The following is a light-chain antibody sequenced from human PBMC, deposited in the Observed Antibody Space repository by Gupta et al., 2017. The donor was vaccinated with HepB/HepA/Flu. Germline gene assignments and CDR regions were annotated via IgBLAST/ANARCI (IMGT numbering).Light chain of an antibody. CDR3: QQRDNTPWT. J-gene: IGKJ1*01. CDR1: QSISSY. Sequence: DIQMTQSPSSLSAFVGDRVTITCRASQSISSYLNWYQQKPGKAPKLLIYGAPSLQSGVPSRFSGSGSGTDFTLTISSLQPEDFATYYCQQRDNTPWTFGQGTKVEIK. V-gene: IGKV1-39*01. CDR2: GAP.